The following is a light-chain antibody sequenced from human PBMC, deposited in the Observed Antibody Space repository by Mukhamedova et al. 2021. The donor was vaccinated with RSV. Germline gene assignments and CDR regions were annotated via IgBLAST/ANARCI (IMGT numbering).Light chain of an antibody. CDR2: QDT. V-gene: IGLV3-1*01. CDR1: RLGDRF. Sequence: GQTAKIPCSGDRLGDRFVCWYQQKAGQSPLLIIYQDTRRPSGIPERFSGSSSGNIATLTISGTQAVDEADYYCQSWDSSSVIFGGG. CDR3: QSWDSSSVI. J-gene: IGLJ2*01.